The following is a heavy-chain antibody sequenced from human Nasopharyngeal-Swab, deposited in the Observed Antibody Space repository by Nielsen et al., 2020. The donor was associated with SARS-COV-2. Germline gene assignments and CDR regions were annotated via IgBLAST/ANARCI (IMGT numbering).Heavy chain of an antibody. D-gene: IGHD5-12*01. CDR2: ISFDGSKK. V-gene: IGHV3-30*03. CDR3: ARDTSVDIVLLYYGMDA. Sequence: GGSLRLSCAASGFTFNSHGMHWVRQAPGKGLEWVAVISFDGSKKYYADSVKGRFTISRDSSKNTLYLQMNSLRAEDTAVYYCARDTSVDIVLLYYGMDAWGQGTTVTVSS. CDR1: GFTFNSHG. J-gene: IGHJ6*02.